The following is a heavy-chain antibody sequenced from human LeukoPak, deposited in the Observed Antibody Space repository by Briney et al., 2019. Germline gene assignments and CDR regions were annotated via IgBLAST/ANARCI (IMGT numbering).Heavy chain of an antibody. J-gene: IGHJ4*02. CDR1: GYTFTTYY. CDR3: ATSETVGTTTGRRVLDY. Sequence: ASVKVSCKASGYTFTTYYMHWVRQAPGQGLERMGIINPSGGSTGYAQKFQGRVTMTRDTSTSTVYMELSSLRSEDTAVYYCATSETVGTTTGRRVLDYWGQGTLVTVSS. D-gene: IGHD1-26*01. V-gene: IGHV1-46*01. CDR2: INPSGGST.